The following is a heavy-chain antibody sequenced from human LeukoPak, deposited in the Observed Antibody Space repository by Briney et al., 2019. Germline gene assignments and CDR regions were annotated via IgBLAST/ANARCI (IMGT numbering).Heavy chain of an antibody. CDR1: GGTFSSYA. V-gene: IGHV1-69*06. Sequence: ASVKVSCKASGGTFSSYAISWVRQAPGQGLEWMGRIIPIFGTANYAQKLQGRVTITADKSTSTAYMELSSLRSDDTAVYYCARVSIRWELQNPFLGWGQGTLVTVSS. D-gene: IGHD1-26*01. CDR3: ARVSIRWELQNPFLG. J-gene: IGHJ4*02. CDR2: IIPIFGTA.